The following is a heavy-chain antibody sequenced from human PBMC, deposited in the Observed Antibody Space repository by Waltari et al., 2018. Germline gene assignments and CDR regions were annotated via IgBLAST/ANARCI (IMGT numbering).Heavy chain of an antibody. Sequence: QLQLQESGPGLVKPSETLSLTCTVSGGSISSSSYYWGWIRQSPGKGLEWIGSIYYSGGTYYHPSLKSRVTISVDTSKNQFSLKLSSVTAADTAVYYCARHQWFGELLRGWFDPWGQGTLVTVSS. V-gene: IGHV4-39*01. J-gene: IGHJ5*02. CDR3: ARHQWFGELLRGWFDP. CDR2: IYYSGGT. D-gene: IGHD3-10*01. CDR1: GGSISSSSYY.